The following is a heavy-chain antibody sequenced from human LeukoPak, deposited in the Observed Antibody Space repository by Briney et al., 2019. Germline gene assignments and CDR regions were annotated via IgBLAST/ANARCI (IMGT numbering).Heavy chain of an antibody. D-gene: IGHD1-26*01. CDR3: ARDPIVGEYYYYMDV. Sequence: SETLSLTCTVSGGSISSYYWSWIRQPPGKGLEWIGYIYYSGSTNYKPSLKSRVTISVDTSKNQFSLKLSSVTAADTAVYYCARDPIVGEYYYYMDVWGKGTTVTISS. CDR1: GGSISSYY. V-gene: IGHV4-59*01. CDR2: IYYSGST. J-gene: IGHJ6*03.